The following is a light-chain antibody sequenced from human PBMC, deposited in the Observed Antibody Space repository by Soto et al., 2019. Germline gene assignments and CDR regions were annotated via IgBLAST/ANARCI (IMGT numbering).Light chain of an antibody. CDR3: QQCNTFWT. CDR1: QTISSW. Sequence: DIQLNQSPSTLSASVGEKVTLTCRASQTISSWLAWYQQKPGKAPKLLIYDVSSLESGVPSRFSGSGSGTEFTLTISSLQPDDFATYYCQQCNTFWTFGQGTKVDIK. V-gene: IGKV1-5*01. CDR2: DVS. J-gene: IGKJ1*01.